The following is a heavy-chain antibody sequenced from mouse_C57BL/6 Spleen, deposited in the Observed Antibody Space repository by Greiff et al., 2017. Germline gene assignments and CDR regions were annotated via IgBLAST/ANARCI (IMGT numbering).Heavy chain of an antibody. J-gene: IGHJ3*01. CDR2: IYPGDGDT. Sequence: QVQLQQSGPELVKPGASVKISCKASGYAFSSSWMNWVKQRPGKGLEWIGRIYPGDGDTNYNGKFKGKATLTADKSSSTAYMQLSSLTSEDSAVYFCASGHSNYYAMDYWGQGTLVTVSA. D-gene: IGHD2-5*01. CDR3: ASGHSNYYAMDY. V-gene: IGHV1-82*01. CDR1: GYAFSSSW.